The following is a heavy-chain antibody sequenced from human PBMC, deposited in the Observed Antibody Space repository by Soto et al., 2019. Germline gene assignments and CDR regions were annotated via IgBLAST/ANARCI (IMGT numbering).Heavy chain of an antibody. D-gene: IGHD2-15*01. CDR1: GFNFTNYG. J-gene: IGHJ5*02. V-gene: IGHV3-30*03. CDR2: IANNGNKK. Sequence: QVHLVESGGGVVQPGKSLRLSCGASGFNFTNYGMQWVRQAPGKGLEWVAIIANNGNKKFYSDSVKGRFTVSRDNSENTLFLQMNSLRPEDTAGYYCATTTVVAAAGFDPWGHGTRVIVSS. CDR3: ATTTVVAAAGFDP.